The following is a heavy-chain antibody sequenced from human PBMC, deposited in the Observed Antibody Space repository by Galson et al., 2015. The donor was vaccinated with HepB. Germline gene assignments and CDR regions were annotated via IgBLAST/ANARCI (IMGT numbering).Heavy chain of an antibody. Sequence: SLRLSCAASGFTFNIAWMSWVRQAPGKGLEWVGRTKVSTEGWTTDYAAPVKGRFTISRDDSKNTMYLQMNSLKTEDTAVYYCKWELDPYYGMDVWGQGTTVTVSS. CDR3: KWELDPYYGMDV. CDR1: GFTFNIAW. D-gene: IGHD4-23*01. J-gene: IGHJ6*02. V-gene: IGHV3-15*01. CDR2: TKVSTEGWTT.